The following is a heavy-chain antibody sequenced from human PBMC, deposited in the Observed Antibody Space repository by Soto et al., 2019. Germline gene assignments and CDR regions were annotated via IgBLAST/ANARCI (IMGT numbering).Heavy chain of an antibody. CDR2: IYYSGST. CDR3: ARDRSGWEGIGY. V-gene: IGHV4-31*03. J-gene: IGHJ4*02. D-gene: IGHD6-19*01. CDR1: GGSISSGGYY. Sequence: QVQLQESGPGLVKPSQTLSLTCTVSGGSISSGGYYWSWIRQHPGKGLEWIGYIYYSGSTYYNPSLKTRVTISVDTSMNQFCLKLSSVTAADTAVYYCARDRSGWEGIGYWGQGTLVTVSS.